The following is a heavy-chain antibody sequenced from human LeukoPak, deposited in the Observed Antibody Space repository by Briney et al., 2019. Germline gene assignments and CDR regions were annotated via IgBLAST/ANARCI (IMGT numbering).Heavy chain of an antibody. Sequence: ASVKVSCKASGYTFTGYYMHWVRQAPGQGLEWMGWINPNSGGTNHAQKFQGRVTMTRDTSISTAYMELSRLRSDDTAVYYCAILGGVRGTKRAFDIWGQGTMVTVSS. CDR1: GYTFTGYY. V-gene: IGHV1-2*02. CDR3: AILGGVRGTKRAFDI. CDR2: INPNSGGT. J-gene: IGHJ3*02. D-gene: IGHD3-10*01.